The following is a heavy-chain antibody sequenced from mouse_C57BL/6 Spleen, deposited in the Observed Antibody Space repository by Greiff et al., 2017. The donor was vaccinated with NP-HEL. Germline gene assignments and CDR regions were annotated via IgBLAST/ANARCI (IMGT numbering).Heavy chain of an antibody. V-gene: IGHV1-5*01. CDR2: IYPGNSDT. Sequence: EVQLQQSGTVLARPGASVKMSCKTSGYTFTSYWMHWVKQRPGQGLEWIGAIYPGNSDTSYNQKFKGKAKLTAVTSASTAYMELSSLTNEDSAVYYCHYYGSSYGAMDYWGQGTSVTVSS. D-gene: IGHD1-1*01. CDR1: GYTFTSYW. CDR3: HYYGSSYGAMDY. J-gene: IGHJ4*01.